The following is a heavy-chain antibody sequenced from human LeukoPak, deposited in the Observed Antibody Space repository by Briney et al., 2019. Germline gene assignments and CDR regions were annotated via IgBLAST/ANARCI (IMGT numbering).Heavy chain of an antibody. CDR1: GFTFSSYS. Sequence: PGGSLRLSCAASGFTFSSYSMNWVRQAPGKGLEWVSYISSSSNTLYYADSVKGRFTISRDNAKNSLYLQMNSLRAEDTAVYYCARDLAGTARAFDIWGQGTMVTVSS. CDR3: ARDLAGTARAFDI. V-gene: IGHV3-48*01. J-gene: IGHJ3*02. CDR2: ISSSSNTL.